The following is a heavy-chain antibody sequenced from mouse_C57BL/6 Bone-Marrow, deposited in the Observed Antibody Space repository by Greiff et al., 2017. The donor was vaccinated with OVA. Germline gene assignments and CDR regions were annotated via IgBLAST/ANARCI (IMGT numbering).Heavy chain of an antibody. D-gene: IGHD2-4*01. V-gene: IGHV5-16*01. J-gene: IGHJ4*01. CDR3: AREKGNYYDYEGYYAMDY. Sequence: EVKLVESEGGLVQPGSSMKLSCTASGFTFSDYYMAWVRQVPEKGLEWVANINHDGSSTDYLDSLKSRFIIPRDNAKNILYLQMSSLKSEDTATCYCAREKGNYYDYEGYYAMDYWGQGTSVTVSS. CDR2: INHDGSST. CDR1: GFTFSDYY.